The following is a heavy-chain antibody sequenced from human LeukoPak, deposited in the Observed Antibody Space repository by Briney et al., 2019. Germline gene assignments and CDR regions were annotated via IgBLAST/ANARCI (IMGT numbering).Heavy chain of an antibody. J-gene: IGHJ4*02. CDR3: ARGRRAVAGRRFDY. V-gene: IGHV1-8*02. D-gene: IGHD6-19*01. CDR1: GYTFTGYY. Sequence: ASVKVSCKASGYTFTGYYMHWVRQATGQGLEWMGWMNPNSGNTGYAQKFQGRVTMTRNTSISTAYMELSSLRSEDTAVYYCARGRRAVAGRRFDYWGQGTLVTVSS. CDR2: MNPNSGNT.